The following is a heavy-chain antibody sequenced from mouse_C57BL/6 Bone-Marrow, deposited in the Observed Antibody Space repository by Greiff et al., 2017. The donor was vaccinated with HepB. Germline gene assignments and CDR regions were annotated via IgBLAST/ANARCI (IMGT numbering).Heavy chain of an antibody. J-gene: IGHJ2*01. CDR3: VREGLRRCPFDY. Sequence: GGGLVQPKGSLNLSCAAYGFSFNTYAMNWVRQAPGKGLEWVARIRSKSNNYATYYADSVKDRFTISRDDSESMLYLQMNNLKTEDTAMYYCVREGLRRCPFDYWGEGTPLIVSS. D-gene: IGHD1-1*01. CDR2: IRSKSNNYAT. CDR1: GFSFNTYA. V-gene: IGHV10-1*01.